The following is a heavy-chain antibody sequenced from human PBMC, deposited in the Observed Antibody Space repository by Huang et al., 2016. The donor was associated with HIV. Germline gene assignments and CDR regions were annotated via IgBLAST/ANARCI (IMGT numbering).Heavy chain of an antibody. J-gene: IGHJ3*02. Sequence: QVTLTESGPALVTPTQTLTLTCTFSGFSLTTSGVCVGVVRQPPGKALEWRARIDWNDNTYYSTSLRPRLTISKDTSKNQVVFKMANMDIVDTATYYGARIHSARYTCSDAFDIWGQGTVVTVSS. CDR1: GFSLTTSGVC. D-gene: IGHD1-26*01. V-gene: IGHV2-70*15. CDR3: ARIHSARYTCSDAFDI. CDR2: IDWNDNT.